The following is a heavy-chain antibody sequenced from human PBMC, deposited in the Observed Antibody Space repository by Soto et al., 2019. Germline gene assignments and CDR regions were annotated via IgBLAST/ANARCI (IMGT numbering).Heavy chain of an antibody. CDR1: GFTFSSYG. CDR2: IWYDGSNK. Sequence: GGSLRLSCAASGFTFSSYGMHWVRQAPGKGLEWVAVIWYDGSNKYYADSVKGRFTISRDNSKNTLYLQMNSLRAEDTAVYYCARDEVVPAASNYYYYGMDVWGQGTTVTVSS. V-gene: IGHV3-33*01. CDR3: ARDEVVPAASNYYYYGMDV. D-gene: IGHD2-2*01. J-gene: IGHJ6*02.